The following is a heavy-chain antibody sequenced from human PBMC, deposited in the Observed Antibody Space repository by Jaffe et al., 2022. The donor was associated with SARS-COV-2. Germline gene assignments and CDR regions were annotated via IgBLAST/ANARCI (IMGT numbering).Heavy chain of an antibody. CDR1: GFTFSSYA. V-gene: IGHV3-23*01. J-gene: IGHJ4*02. D-gene: IGHD2-15*01. CDR3: AKVRYCSGGSCYLVDY. CDR2: ISGSGGST. Sequence: EVQLLESGGGLVQPGGSLRLSCAASGFTFSSYAMSWVRQAPGKGLEWVSAISGSGGSTYYADSVKGRFTISRDNSKNTLYLQMNSLRAEDTAVYYCAKVRYCSGGSCYLVDYWGQGTLVTVSS.